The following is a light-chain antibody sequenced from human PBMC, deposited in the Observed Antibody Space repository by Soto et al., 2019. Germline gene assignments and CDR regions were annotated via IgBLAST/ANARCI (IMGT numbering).Light chain of an antibody. CDR3: QQRRHWPST. J-gene: IGKJ4*01. CDR2: DAS. CDR1: QSVSSY. Sequence: EIVLTQSPATLSLSPGERATLSCRASQSVSSYLAWYQQKPGQAPRLLIYDASNRATGIPARFSGSGSGTEFTLNITSLEPEDFAVYYCQQRRHWPSTFGGGTKLEIK. V-gene: IGKV3-11*01.